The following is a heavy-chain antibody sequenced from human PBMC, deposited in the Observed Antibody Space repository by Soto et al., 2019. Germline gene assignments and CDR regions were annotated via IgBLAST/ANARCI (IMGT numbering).Heavy chain of an antibody. CDR1: GGTFSSYA. CDR3: ARNSYGYLSYYYYGMDV. V-gene: IGHV1-69*13. CDR2: IIPIFGTA. D-gene: IGHD5-18*01. J-gene: IGHJ6*04. Sequence: SVKVSCKASGGTFSSYAISWVRQAPGQGLEWMGGIIPIFGTANYAQKFQGRVTITADESTSTAYMELSSLRSEDTAVYYCARNSYGYLSYYYYGMDVWGKGTTVTVSS.